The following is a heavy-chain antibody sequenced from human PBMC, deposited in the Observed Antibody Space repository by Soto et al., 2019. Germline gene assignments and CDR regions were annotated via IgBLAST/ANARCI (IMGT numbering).Heavy chain of an antibody. J-gene: IGHJ6*02. CDR3: ARVSELNGSGSYYSAYGMDV. Sequence: SETLSLTCTVSGGSISSYYWSWIRQPPGKGLEWIGYIYYSGSTNYNPSLKSRVTISVDTSKNQFSLKLSSVTAADTAVYYCARVSELNGSGSYYSAYGMDVWGQGTTVTVSS. CDR2: IYYSGST. CDR1: GGSISSYY. V-gene: IGHV4-59*01. D-gene: IGHD3-10*01.